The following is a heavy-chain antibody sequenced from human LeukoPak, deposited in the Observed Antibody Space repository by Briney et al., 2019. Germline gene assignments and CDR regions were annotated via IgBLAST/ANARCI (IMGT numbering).Heavy chain of an antibody. Sequence: ASVKVSCKASGYTFTSYDINWVRQATGQGLEWMGWMNPNSGNTGYAQKFQGRVTMTRNTSINTAYMELGSLRSEDTAVYDCARLPVHYYDSRDYWGQGTLVTVPS. CDR3: ARLPVHYYDSRDY. V-gene: IGHV1-8*01. J-gene: IGHJ4*02. D-gene: IGHD3-22*01. CDR2: MNPNSGNT. CDR1: GYTFTSYD.